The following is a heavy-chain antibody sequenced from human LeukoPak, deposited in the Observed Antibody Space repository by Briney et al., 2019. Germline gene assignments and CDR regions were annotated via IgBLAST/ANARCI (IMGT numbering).Heavy chain of an antibody. CDR1: GFTFSSYA. CDR2: IRGSGSST. Sequence: GGSLRLSCAVSGFTFSSYAMNWVRQAPGKGLEWDSVIRGSGSSTYYADSVKGRFTISRDNSKDTLYLQMNSLRAEVTAVYYCAKAPNCNSASCYTSVDYWGQGTLVTVSS. CDR3: AKAPNCNSASCYTSVDY. J-gene: IGHJ4*02. V-gene: IGHV3-23*01. D-gene: IGHD2-2*01.